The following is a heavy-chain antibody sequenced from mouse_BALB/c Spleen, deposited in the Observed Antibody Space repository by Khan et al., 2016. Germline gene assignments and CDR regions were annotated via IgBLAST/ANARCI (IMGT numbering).Heavy chain of an antibody. CDR1: GFTFSSYG. Sequence: EVELVESGGGLVQPGGSLKLSCAASGFTFSSYGVSWVRQTPDKRLELVATINSNGGSTYYPDSVKGRFTISRDNAKNTLYLQMSSLKSEDTAMYYRATHTAYCFDYGCQGSTLAVAS. D-gene: IGHD1-2*01. J-gene: IGHJ2*01. V-gene: IGHV5-6-3*01. CDR3: ATHTAYCFDY. CDR2: INSNGGST.